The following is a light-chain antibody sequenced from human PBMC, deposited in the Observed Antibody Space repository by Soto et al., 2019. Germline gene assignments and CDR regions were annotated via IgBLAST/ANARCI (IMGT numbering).Light chain of an antibody. CDR2: GAF. J-gene: IGKJ2*01. V-gene: IGKV3-20*01. CDR3: HQYGRSA. CDR1: QSVDSTY. Sequence: EIVLTQSPGTLSLSPGERATLSCRASQSVDSTYLTWYQQRPGQAPRLLIYGAFARATGIPDRFSGAGSGAYFIHTISRLEPEDFAVYFCHQYGRSAFGQGNKLEIK.